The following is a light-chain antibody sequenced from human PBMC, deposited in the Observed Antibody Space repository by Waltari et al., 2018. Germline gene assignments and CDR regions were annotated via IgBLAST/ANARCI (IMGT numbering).Light chain of an antibody. CDR1: ESPLHNNRYNY. V-gene: IGKV2-28*01. J-gene: IGKJ3*01. Sequence: MTQSPLSLTVTPGEPAPLCCRSSESPLHNNRYNYLNWYLQKPGQSPQLLISLGSPRTSGVPDRFSVSGSGTDVTLKMSRVEGDDVGVYDGMQDLQAPFAFGAAPKVD. CDR2: LGS. CDR3: MQDLQAPFA.